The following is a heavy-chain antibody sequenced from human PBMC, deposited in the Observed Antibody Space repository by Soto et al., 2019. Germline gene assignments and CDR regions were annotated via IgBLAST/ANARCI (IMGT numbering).Heavy chain of an antibody. D-gene: IGHD1-7*01. J-gene: IGHJ6*03. V-gene: IGHV3-9*01. CDR3: AKDIILNWNYAEYYYYYMDV. Sequence: EVQLVESGGGLVQPGRSLRLSCAASGFTFDDYAMHWVRQAPGKGLEWVSGISWNSGSIGYADSVKGRFTISRDNAKNCPYLQMNSLRAEDTALYYRAKDIILNWNYAEYYYYYMDVWGKGTTVTVSS. CDR1: GFTFDDYA. CDR2: ISWNSGSI.